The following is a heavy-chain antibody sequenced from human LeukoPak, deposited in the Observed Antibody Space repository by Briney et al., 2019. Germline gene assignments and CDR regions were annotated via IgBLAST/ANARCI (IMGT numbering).Heavy chain of an antibody. CDR3: ARTGDIVVVPAADAFDI. CDR2: IYCSGST. V-gene: IGHV4-59*01. D-gene: IGHD2-2*01. CDR1: GGSISSYY. Sequence: KPSETLSLTCTVSGGSISSYYWSWIRQPPGKGLEWIGYIYCSGSTNYNPSLKSRVTISVDTSKNQFSLKLSSVTAADTAVYYCARTGDIVVVPAADAFDIWGQGTMVTVSS. J-gene: IGHJ3*02.